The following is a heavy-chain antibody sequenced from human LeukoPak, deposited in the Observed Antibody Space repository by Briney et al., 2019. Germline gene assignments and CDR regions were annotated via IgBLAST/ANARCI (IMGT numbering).Heavy chain of an antibody. D-gene: IGHD2-15*01. CDR2: IRYSGST. Sequence: SETLSLTCTVSGDSIGGYYWSWIRQPPGKGLEWIGYIRYSGSTNYNPSLKSRVTISVDTSENQFSLKLSSVTAADTAVYYSARHYCSGGSCNFDYWGQGTLVTVSS. V-gene: IGHV4-59*08. CDR3: ARHYCSGGSCNFDY. J-gene: IGHJ4*02. CDR1: GDSIGGYY.